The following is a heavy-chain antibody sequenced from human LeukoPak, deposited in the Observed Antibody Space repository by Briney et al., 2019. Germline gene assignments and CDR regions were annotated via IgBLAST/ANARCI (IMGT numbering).Heavy chain of an antibody. J-gene: IGHJ4*02. CDR3: AKAKSGYNSPFDY. D-gene: IGHD1-1*01. CDR2: ISWNSGSI. V-gene: IGHV3-9*01. Sequence: PGRSLRLSCAASGFTFDDYAMHWVRQSPGKGLEWVSGISWNSGSIGYADSVKGRFTVSRDNAKNSVYLQMNSLRAEDTALYFCAKAKSGYNSPFDYWGQGALITVSS. CDR1: GFTFDDYA.